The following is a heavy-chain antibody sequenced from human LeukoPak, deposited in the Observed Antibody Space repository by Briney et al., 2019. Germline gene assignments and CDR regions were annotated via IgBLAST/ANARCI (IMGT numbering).Heavy chain of an antibody. J-gene: IGHJ3*02. CDR2: IYYSGST. CDR1: GGSISSYY. V-gene: IGHV4-59*01. Sequence: SETLSLTCTVSGGSISSYYWSWIRQPPGKGLEWIGYIYYSGSTNYNPSLRSRVTISVDSSENQFPLKLSSVTAADTAVYYCARGGYGSGPRPFDIWGQGTMVTVSS. D-gene: IGHD3-10*01. CDR3: ARGGYGSGPRPFDI.